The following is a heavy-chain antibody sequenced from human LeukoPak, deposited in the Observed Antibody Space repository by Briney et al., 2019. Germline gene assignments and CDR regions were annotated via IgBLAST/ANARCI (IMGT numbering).Heavy chain of an antibody. J-gene: IGHJ5*02. CDR3: ARERPRVAVAGSGWFDP. V-gene: IGHV1-2*02. Sequence: ASVKVSCKASGYTFTGYYMHRVRQAPGQGLEWMGWINPNSGGTNYAQKFQGRVTMTRDTSISTAYMELSRLRSDDTAVYYCARERPRVAVAGSGWFDPWGQGTLVTVSS. CDR1: GYTFTGYY. CDR2: INPNSGGT. D-gene: IGHD6-19*01.